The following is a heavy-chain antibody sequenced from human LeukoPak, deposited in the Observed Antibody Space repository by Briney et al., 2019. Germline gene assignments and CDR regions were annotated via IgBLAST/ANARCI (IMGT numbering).Heavy chain of an antibody. CDR3: AKVTWFRGYDSGADY. Sequence: GGSLRLSCAASGFTFSSYSMNWVRQAPGKGLEWVSGISGTSTSTSYADSVKGRFTISRDNSKNTLYLQMNSLRAEDTAVYYCAKVTWFRGYDSGADYWGQGTLVTVSS. D-gene: IGHD5-12*01. CDR2: ISGTSTST. CDR1: GFTFSSYS. V-gene: IGHV3-23*01. J-gene: IGHJ4*02.